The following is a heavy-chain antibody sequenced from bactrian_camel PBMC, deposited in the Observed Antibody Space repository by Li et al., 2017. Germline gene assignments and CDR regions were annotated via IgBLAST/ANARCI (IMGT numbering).Heavy chain of an antibody. V-gene: IGHV3S6*01. D-gene: IGHD6*01. CDR1: GFTFSSYD. Sequence: HVQLVESGGGLVQPGGSLSLSCAASGFTFSSYDMTWVRQAPGKGLEWVSSIHSDGSATIYGDFVKGRFTISRDNAKNALYLQLNNLKTEDTAMYYCAKTESYGGTWYLEFGYWGQGTQVTVS. CDR3: AKTESYGGTWYLEFGY. CDR2: IHSDGSAT. J-gene: IGHJ6*01.